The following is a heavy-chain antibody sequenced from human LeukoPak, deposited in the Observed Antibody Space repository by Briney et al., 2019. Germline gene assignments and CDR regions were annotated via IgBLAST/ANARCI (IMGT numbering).Heavy chain of an antibody. CDR1: GGSISSSSYY. Sequence: ETLSLTCTVSGGSISSSSYYWGWIRQPPGKGLEWIGSIYYSGSTYYNPSLKSRVTISVDTSKNQFSLKLSSVTAADTAVYYCARQPSSWYWIFGYFDYWGQGTLVTVSS. V-gene: IGHV4-39*01. J-gene: IGHJ4*02. CDR3: ARQPSSWYWIFGYFDY. D-gene: IGHD6-13*01. CDR2: IYYSGST.